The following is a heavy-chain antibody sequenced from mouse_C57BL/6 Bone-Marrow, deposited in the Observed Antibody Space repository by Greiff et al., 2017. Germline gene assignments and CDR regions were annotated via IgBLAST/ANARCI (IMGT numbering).Heavy chain of an antibody. CDR2: IFPASGST. CDR3: ASDGYYEAMDY. D-gene: IGHD2-3*01. V-gene: IGHV1-70*01. Sequence: QVQLKESGPELVRPGTSVKMSCKASGYTFFNYWMNWVKQRPGQGLEWIGQIFPASGSTYYTEMYKDKAALTVDTSSSTAYMPLSSLTSEDTSVYFCASDGYYEAMDYWGQGTSVTV. J-gene: IGHJ4*01. CDR1: GYTFFNYW.